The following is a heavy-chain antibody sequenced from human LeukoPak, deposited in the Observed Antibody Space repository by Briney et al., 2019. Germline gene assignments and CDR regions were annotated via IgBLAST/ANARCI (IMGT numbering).Heavy chain of an antibody. V-gene: IGHV3-21*01. CDR3: ARGVLWFGELLPHFDS. Sequence: GGSLRLSCAASGFTFSTYSMNWVRQAPGKGLEWVSSISGSTSYINYADSMKGRFSISRDNANNSLYLQMSSLRAEDTAVYYWARGVLWFGELLPHFDSWGQGTLVTVSS. D-gene: IGHD3-10*01. CDR2: ISGSTSYI. J-gene: IGHJ4*02. CDR1: GFTFSTYS.